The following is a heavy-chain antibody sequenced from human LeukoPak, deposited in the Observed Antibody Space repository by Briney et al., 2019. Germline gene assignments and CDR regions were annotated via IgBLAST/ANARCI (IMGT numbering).Heavy chain of an antibody. CDR2: IYYSGST. J-gene: IGHJ4*02. CDR3: ASTYCSGGSCYWALDY. V-gene: IGHV4-61*05. CDR1: GDSISSSSYY. Sequence: KPSETLSLTCTVSGDSISSSSYYWGWIRQPPGKGLEWIGYIYYSGSTNYNPSLKSRVTISVDTSKNQFSLELSSVAAADTAVYYCASTYCSGGSCYWALDYWGQGTLVTVSS. D-gene: IGHD2-15*01.